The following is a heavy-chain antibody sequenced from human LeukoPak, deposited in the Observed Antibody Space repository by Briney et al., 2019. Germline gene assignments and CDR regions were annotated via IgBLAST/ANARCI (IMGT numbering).Heavy chain of an antibody. CDR3: ARGPGATLGRFDY. CDR1: GGSISSGGYS. D-gene: IGHD1-26*01. CDR2: IYHSGST. V-gene: IGHV4-30-2*01. J-gene: IGHJ4*02. Sequence: PSQTLSLTCAVSGGSISSGGYSWSWIRQPPGKGLEWIGYIYHSGSTYYNPSLKSRVTISVDRSKNQFSLKLSSVTAADTAVYYCARGPGATLGRFDYWGQGTLVTVSS.